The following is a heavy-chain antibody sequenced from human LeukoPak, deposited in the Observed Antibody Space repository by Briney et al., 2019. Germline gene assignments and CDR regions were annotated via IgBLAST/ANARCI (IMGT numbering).Heavy chain of an antibody. Sequence: GRSLRLSCAASGFTFDDYAMPWVRQAPGKGLEWVSGISWNSGSIGYADSLKGRSTLSRDNAKNSLYLQMNTLRAEHTALYYCAESASPYYYGSGSYFKNWGQGNLVTASS. J-gene: IGHJ4*02. D-gene: IGHD3-10*01. CDR3: AESASPYYYGSGSYFKN. CDR2: ISWNSGSI. CDR1: GFTFDDYA. V-gene: IGHV3-9*01.